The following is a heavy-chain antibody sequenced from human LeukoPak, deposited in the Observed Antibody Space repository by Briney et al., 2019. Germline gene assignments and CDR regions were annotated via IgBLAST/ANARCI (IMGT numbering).Heavy chain of an antibody. J-gene: IGHJ4*02. CDR1: GYSISSGYY. Sequence: SETLSLTCTVSGYSISSGYYWGWIRQPPGKRLEWIGSIYHSGRTYYNPSLKSRVTISVDTSKNQFSLKLSSVTAADTAVYYCASLRERSYYARGFDYWGQGTLVTVSS. CDR3: ASLRERSYYARGFDY. V-gene: IGHV4-38-2*02. CDR2: IYHSGRT. D-gene: IGHD1-26*01.